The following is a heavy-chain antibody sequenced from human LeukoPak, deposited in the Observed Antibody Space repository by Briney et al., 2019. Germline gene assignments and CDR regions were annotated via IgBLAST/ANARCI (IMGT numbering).Heavy chain of an antibody. D-gene: IGHD3-3*01. CDR3: ARGMIGDFWSGYGPGYFDY. CDR2: IYTSGST. V-gene: IGHV4-4*07. CDR1: GGSISNY. J-gene: IGHJ4*02. Sequence: SETLSLTCTVSGGSISNYWSWVRQPAGKGLEWIGRIYTSGSTNYNPSLKGRVTMSVDTSKNQFSLKLSPVTAADTAVYYCARGMIGDFWSGYGPGYFDYWGQGTLVTVSS.